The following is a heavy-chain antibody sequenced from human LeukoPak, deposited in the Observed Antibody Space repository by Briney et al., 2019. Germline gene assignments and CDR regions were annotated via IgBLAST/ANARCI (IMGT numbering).Heavy chain of an antibody. J-gene: IGHJ4*02. CDR3: AREVDTAMPD. Sequence: SETLSLTCTVSGGSISSYYWSWIRQPPGKGLEWIGYIYYSGSTNYNPSLKSRVTISVDTSKNQFSLELSSVTAADTAVYYCAREVDTAMPDWGQGTLVTVSS. CDR1: GGSISSYY. V-gene: IGHV4-59*01. CDR2: IYYSGST. D-gene: IGHD5-18*01.